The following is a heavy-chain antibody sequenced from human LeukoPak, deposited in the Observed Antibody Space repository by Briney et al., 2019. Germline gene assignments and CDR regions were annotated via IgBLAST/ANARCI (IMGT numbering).Heavy chain of an antibody. CDR1: GGTFSSYA. Sequence: SVKVSCKASGGTFSSYAISWVRQAPGQGLELMGGIIPIFGTANYAQKFQGRVTITTDESTSTAYMELSSLRSEDTAVYYCARGKYCSGGSCYGPKWNYFDYWGQGTLVTVSS. V-gene: IGHV1-69*05. CDR2: IIPIFGTA. CDR3: ARGKYCSGGSCYGPKWNYFDY. D-gene: IGHD2-15*01. J-gene: IGHJ4*02.